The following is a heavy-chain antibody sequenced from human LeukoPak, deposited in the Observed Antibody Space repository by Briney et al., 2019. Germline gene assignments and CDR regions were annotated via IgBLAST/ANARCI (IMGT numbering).Heavy chain of an antibody. V-gene: IGHV4-34*01. D-gene: IGHD3-3*01. CDR3: ARVPLLYYNFWRGDYSHYYFDY. J-gene: IGHJ4*02. Sequence: PSETLSLTCAVYGGSFSGYYWSWIRQPPGKWLEWIGEINHSGSTNYNPSLKSRVTISVDTSKNQFSLKLTSVTGADTAAYYCARVPLLYYNFWRGDYSHYYFDYWGQGTLVTVSS. CDR1: GGSFSGYY. CDR2: INHSGST.